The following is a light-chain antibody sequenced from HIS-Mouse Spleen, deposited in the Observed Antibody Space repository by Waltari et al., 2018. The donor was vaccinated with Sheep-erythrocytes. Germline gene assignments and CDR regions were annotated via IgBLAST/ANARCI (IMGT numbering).Light chain of an antibody. Sequence: QAVLTQPSSLSASPGASASLTCTLRSGINVGTYRTSWYQQKPGSPPQYLLRYKSDSDKQQGSGVPSRFSGSKDASANAGILLISGLQSEDEADYYCMIWHSSAWVFGGGTKLTVL. J-gene: IGLJ3*02. CDR3: MIWHSSAWV. CDR2: YKSDSDK. CDR1: SGINVGTYR. V-gene: IGLV5-45*03.